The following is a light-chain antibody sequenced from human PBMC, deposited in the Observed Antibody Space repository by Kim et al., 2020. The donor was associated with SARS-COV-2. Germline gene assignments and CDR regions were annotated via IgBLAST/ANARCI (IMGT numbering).Light chain of an antibody. CDR2: RAS. CDR1: QSVSSN. CDR3: QHYDSWPLA. J-gene: IGKJ4*01. V-gene: IGKV3-15*01. Sequence: SVSPGERATLSCRADQSVSSNVAWYQQKPGQAPRLLVYRASTRATGIPARFSGSGSGTEFTLTISSLQSEDFAVYFCQHYDSWPLAFGGGTKLEI.